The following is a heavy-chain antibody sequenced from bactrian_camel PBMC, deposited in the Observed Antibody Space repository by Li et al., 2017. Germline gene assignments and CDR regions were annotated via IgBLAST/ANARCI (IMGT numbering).Heavy chain of an antibody. V-gene: IGHV3S54*01. CDR1: GYTGTINV. D-gene: IGHD7*01. J-gene: IGHJ4*01. CDR2: ITTGTGNT. CDR3: ATLSGGWSFGY. Sequence: QVQLVESGGGSVQTGGSLTLSCAASGYTGTINVMAWFRQAPGKEREGVATITTGTGNTDYADSVKGRLIISRDNAKNTLFLQMNNLKTEDTAVYYCATLSGGWSFGYWGQGTQVTV.